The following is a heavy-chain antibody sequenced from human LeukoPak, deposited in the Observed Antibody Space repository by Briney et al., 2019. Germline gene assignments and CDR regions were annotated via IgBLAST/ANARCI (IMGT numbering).Heavy chain of an antibody. CDR1: GYSISSDYY. J-gene: IGHJ4*02. CDR3: TSGPNFYYFDY. V-gene: IGHV4-38-2*01. D-gene: IGHD3-3*01. CDR2: IYHSGST. Sequence: SETLSLTCAVSGYSISSDYYWGWIRQPPGKGLEWIGTIYHSGSTYLNPSLKSRVTISVDTSKNQFSLNLNSVTAADTVVYYCTSGPNFYYFDYWGQGTLVTVSS.